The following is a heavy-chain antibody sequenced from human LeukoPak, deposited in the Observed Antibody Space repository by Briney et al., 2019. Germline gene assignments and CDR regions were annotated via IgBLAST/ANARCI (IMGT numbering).Heavy chain of an antibody. J-gene: IGHJ4*02. CDR3: ARGSPYYDILTGYEY. D-gene: IGHD3-9*01. Sequence: SETLSLTCAVSGGSISSSNWWSWVRQPPGKGLEWIGEIYHSGSTNYNPSLKSRVTISVDTSKNQFSLKLSSVTAADTAVYYCARGSPYYDILTGYEYWGQGTLVTVSS. CDR1: GGSISSSNW. V-gene: IGHV4-4*02. CDR2: IYHSGST.